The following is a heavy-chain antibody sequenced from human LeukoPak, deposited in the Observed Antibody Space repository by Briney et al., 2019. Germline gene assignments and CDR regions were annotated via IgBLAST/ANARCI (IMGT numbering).Heavy chain of an antibody. Sequence: GRSLRLSSAASGFPLDDYAMHWVRQAPGKGLEWVSGISWNSHSIGYADSVKGRFTISRDNAKNSLYLQMNSLRAEDTALYYCAEDSQLLVWGQGTLVTVSS. D-gene: IGHD6-13*01. CDR3: AEDSQLLV. J-gene: IGHJ4*02. CDR1: GFPLDDYA. CDR2: ISWNSHSI. V-gene: IGHV3-9*01.